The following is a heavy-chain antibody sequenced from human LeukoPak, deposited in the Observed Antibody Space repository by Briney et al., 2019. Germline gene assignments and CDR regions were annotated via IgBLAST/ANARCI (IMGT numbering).Heavy chain of an antibody. D-gene: IGHD3-10*01. Sequence: ASVKVSCKASGYTFTSYDINWVRQATGQGLEWMGWMNPNSGNTGYAQKFQGRVTMTRNTSISTAYMELSSLRAEDTAVYYCAKEGDRGLDHFDYWGQGTLVTVSS. V-gene: IGHV1-8*01. J-gene: IGHJ4*02. CDR2: MNPNSGNT. CDR3: AKEGDRGLDHFDY. CDR1: GYTFTSYD.